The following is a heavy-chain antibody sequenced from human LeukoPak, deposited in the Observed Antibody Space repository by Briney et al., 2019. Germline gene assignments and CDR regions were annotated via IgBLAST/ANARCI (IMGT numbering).Heavy chain of an antibody. V-gene: IGHV3-21*01. CDR3: AKGYQDDYLLP. CDR1: GFTFSSYS. CDR2: ISSSSSYI. D-gene: IGHD3-16*01. J-gene: IGHJ5*02. Sequence: GGSLRLSCAASGFTFSSYSMNWVRQAPGKGLEWVSSISSSSSYIYYADSVKGRFTISRDNAKNTLYLQMNSLRAEDTAVYYCAKGYQDDYLLPWGQGTLVTVSS.